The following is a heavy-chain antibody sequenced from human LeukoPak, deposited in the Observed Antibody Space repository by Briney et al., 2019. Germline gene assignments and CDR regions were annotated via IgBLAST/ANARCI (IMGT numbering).Heavy chain of an antibody. J-gene: IGHJ4*02. D-gene: IGHD3-10*01. Sequence: SETLSLTCAVYGGSFSGYYWSWIRQPPGKGLEWIGEINHSGSTNYNPSLKSRVTISVDTSKNQFPLKLSSVTAADTAVYYCARGPQFGFDYWGQGTPVTVSS. CDR3: ARGPQFGFDY. CDR1: GGSFSGYY. V-gene: IGHV4-34*01. CDR2: INHSGST.